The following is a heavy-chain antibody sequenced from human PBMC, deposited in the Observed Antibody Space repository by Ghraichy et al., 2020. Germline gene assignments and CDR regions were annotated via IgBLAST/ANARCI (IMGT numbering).Heavy chain of an antibody. CDR3: AKCWGLRGAFDL. V-gene: IGHV4-59*01. J-gene: IGHJ3*01. D-gene: IGHD3-16*01. CDR1: GGSLSTYY. CDR2: IYYSGST. Sequence: SETLSLTCTVSGGSLSTYYWNWVRQPPGKGLEWIGFIYYSGSTNYNPSLKSRVTMSVDTSKNQFSLQMTSVTAADTAVYYCAKCWGLRGAFDLWGQGTLVTVSS.